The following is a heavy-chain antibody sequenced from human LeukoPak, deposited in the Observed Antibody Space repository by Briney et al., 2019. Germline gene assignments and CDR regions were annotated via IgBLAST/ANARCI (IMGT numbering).Heavy chain of an antibody. CDR1: GFTFSDYY. J-gene: IGHJ6*02. D-gene: IGHD3-10*01. CDR3: ARGGYGSGNSPPYYYGMDV. V-gene: IGHV3-11*06. CDR2: ISGSGTYT. Sequence: GGSLRLSCAASGFTFSDYYMSWIRQAPGKGLEWVSYISGSGTYTNYADSMKGRFTISRDSAKNSLFLQMNSLRAEDTAVYYCARGGYGSGNSPPYYYGMDVWGQGTPVIVSS.